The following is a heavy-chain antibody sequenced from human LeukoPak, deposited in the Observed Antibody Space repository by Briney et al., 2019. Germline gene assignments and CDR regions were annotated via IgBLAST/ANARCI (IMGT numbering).Heavy chain of an antibody. Sequence: GGSLRLSCAVSGITLSNYGMSWVRQAPGKGLEWVSAISGSGGSTYYADSVKGRFTISRDNSKNTLYLQMNSLRAEDTAVYYCAKVYGDRYFDYWGQGTLVTVSS. CDR3: AKVYGDRYFDY. J-gene: IGHJ4*02. CDR2: ISGSGGST. V-gene: IGHV3-23*01. CDR1: GITLSNYG. D-gene: IGHD4-17*01.